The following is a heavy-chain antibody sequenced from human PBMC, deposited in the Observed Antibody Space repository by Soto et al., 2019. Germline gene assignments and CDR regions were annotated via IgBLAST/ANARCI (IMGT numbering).Heavy chain of an antibody. J-gene: IGHJ3*02. CDR3: ARETDAFDI. Sequence: SETLSLTCTVSGASISSYYWSWIRQPPGKGLEWLGYTYYSVSTHYNPSLKSRVTISVDTSKNQFSLRLTSVTAADTAMYYCARETDAFDIWGPGTMVTVSS. CDR1: GASISSYY. CDR2: TYYSVST. V-gene: IGHV4-59*01.